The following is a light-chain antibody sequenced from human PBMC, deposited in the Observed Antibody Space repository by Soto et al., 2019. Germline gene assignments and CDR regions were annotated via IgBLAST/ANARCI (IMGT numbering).Light chain of an antibody. CDR3: QQFGGSPS. CDR2: GAS. Sequence: EIVLTQSPGTLSLSPGEGATLSCRASQSVSSTYLTWYQQKTGQAPRLLIYGASNKATGIPDRFSGSGSGTDFTLTISRLEPEDFAVYYCQQFGGSPSFGQGTKVDIK. V-gene: IGKV3-20*01. CDR1: QSVSSTY. J-gene: IGKJ1*01.